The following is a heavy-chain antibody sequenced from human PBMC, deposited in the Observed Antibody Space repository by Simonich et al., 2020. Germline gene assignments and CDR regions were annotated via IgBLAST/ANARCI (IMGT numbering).Heavy chain of an antibody. J-gene: IGHJ4*02. CDR3: ARGLIGGSYYY. CDR2: NNHSGSN. V-gene: IGHV4-34*01. CDR1: GGSFSGYY. Sequence: QVQLQQWGAGLLKPSETLSLTCAVYGGSFSGYYWSWIRQPPGKGLEWIGENNHSGSNNYTPSLKSRVTISVDTSKNQFSLKLSSVTAADTAVYYCARGLIGGSYYYWGQGTLVTVSS. D-gene: IGHD1-26*01.